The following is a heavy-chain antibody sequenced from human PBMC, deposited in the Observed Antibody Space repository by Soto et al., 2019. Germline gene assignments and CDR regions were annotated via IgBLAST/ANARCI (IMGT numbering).Heavy chain of an antibody. CDR1: GGSISSNW. Sequence: QVQLQESGPGLVKPSGTLSLTCAVSGGSISSNWWSWVRQPPGEGLEWIGKIYHSGSTNYNPSLKSRVTISVDKSKNHVSLKLSAVPAADTAVYYCARERYDSSGYYSSHFDYWGQGTLVTVSS. D-gene: IGHD3-22*01. CDR2: IYHSGST. V-gene: IGHV4-4*02. CDR3: ARERYDSSGYYSSHFDY. J-gene: IGHJ4*02.